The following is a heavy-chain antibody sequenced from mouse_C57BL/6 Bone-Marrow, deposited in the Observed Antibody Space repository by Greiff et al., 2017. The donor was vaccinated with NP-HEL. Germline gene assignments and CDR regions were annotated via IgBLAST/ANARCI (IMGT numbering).Heavy chain of an antibody. J-gene: IGHJ2*01. V-gene: IGHV3-6*01. CDR3: ARDGMVTTEGNY. CDR2: ISYDGSN. CDR1: GYSITSGYY. Sequence: ESGPGLVKPSQSLSLTCSVTGYSITSGYYWNWIRQFPGNKLEWMGYISYDGSNNYNPSLKNRISITRDTSKNQFFLKLNSVTTEDTATYDCARDGMVTTEGNYWGQGTTLTVSS. D-gene: IGHD2-2*01.